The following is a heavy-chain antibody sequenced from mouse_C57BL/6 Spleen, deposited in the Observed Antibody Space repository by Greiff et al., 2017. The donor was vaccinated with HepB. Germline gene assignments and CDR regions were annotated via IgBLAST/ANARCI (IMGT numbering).Heavy chain of an antibody. D-gene: IGHD1-1*01. Sequence: VQLQQSGAELVRPGTSVKVSCKASGYAFTNYLIEWVKQRPGQGLEWIGVINPGSGGTNYNEKFKGKATLTADKSSSTAYMQLSRLTSEDSAVYFCARSGSSYFDYWGQGTTLTVSS. V-gene: IGHV1-54*01. CDR3: ARSGSSYFDY. CDR2: INPGSGGT. CDR1: GYAFTNYL. J-gene: IGHJ2*01.